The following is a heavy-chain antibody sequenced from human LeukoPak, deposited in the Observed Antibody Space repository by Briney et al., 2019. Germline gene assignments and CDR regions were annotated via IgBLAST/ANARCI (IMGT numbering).Heavy chain of an antibody. J-gene: IGHJ4*02. D-gene: IGHD2-8*01. V-gene: IGHV1-2*02. CDR1: GYTLTAYY. CDR3: ARDGVSATPDFDY. CDR2: IYPNSGAT. Sequence: ASVKVSCKTSGYTLTAYYMYWLRQAPGRGLESMGWIYPNSGATGYAQNFQGRVTMTSDTSASTIYLELSRLRSDDTAVYYCARDGVSATPDFDYWGQGTLVSVSS.